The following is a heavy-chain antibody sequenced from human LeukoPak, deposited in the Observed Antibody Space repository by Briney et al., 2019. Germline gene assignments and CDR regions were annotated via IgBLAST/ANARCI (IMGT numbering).Heavy chain of an antibody. CDR3: AREDPRHYYGSERLDY. V-gene: IGHV4-30-2*01. J-gene: IGHJ4*02. CDR1: GGSISSGGYY. Sequence: SETLSLTCTVSGGSISSGGYYWSWIRQPPGKGLEWIGYIYHSGSTYYNPSLKSRVTISVDRSKNQFSLKLSSVTAADTAVYYCAREDPRHYYGSERLDYWGQGTLVTVSS. D-gene: IGHD3-10*01. CDR2: IYHSGST.